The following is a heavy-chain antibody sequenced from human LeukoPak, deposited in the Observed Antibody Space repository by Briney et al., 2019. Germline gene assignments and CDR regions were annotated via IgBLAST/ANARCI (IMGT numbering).Heavy chain of an antibody. CDR2: IYYSGST. V-gene: IGHV4-39*07. D-gene: IGHD3-10*01. Sequence: KPSETLSLTCTVSGGSISSSSYYWGWIRQPPGKGLEWIGSIYYSGSTYYNPSLKSRVTISVDTSKNQFSLKLSSVTAADTAVYYCARGPPGVRGVIWGQGTLVTVSS. CDR3: ARGPPGVRGVI. CDR1: GGSISSSSYY. J-gene: IGHJ4*02.